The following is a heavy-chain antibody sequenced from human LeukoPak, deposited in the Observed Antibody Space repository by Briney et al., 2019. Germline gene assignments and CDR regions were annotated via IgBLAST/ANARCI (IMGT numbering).Heavy chain of an antibody. V-gene: IGHV4-38-2*01. CDR1: GYSISSGYY. CDR2: IYHSGST. D-gene: IGHD2-15*01. J-gene: IGHJ3*02. Sequence: KPSETLSLTCAVSGYSISSGYYWGWIRQPPGKGLEWIGSIYHSGSTYYNPSLKSRVTISVDTSKNQFSLKLSSVTAADTAVYYCAAGYCSGGSCYSVVHDAFDIWGQGTMVTVYS. CDR3: AAGYCSGGSCYSVVHDAFDI.